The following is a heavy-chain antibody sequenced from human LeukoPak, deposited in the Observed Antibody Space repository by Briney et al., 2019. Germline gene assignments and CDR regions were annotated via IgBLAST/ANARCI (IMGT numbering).Heavy chain of an antibody. J-gene: IGHJ4*02. D-gene: IGHD4-17*01. CDR3: AKEGFMTTPDY. V-gene: IGHV3-30*18. CDR1: GFTFSSYG. Sequence: GGFLRLSCAASGFTFSSYGMHWVRQAPGKALEWVAVISYDGSNKYYADSVKGRFTISRDNSKNTLYLQMNSLRAEDTAVYYCAKEGFMTTPDYWGQGTLVTVSS. CDR2: ISYDGSNK.